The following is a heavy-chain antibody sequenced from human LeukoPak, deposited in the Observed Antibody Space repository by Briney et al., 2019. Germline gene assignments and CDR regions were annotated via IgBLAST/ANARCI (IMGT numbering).Heavy chain of an antibody. V-gene: IGHV3-21*01. CDR1: GFTFSSFS. D-gene: IGHD5-24*01. CDR3: ARARRDGYNYLDY. J-gene: IGHJ4*02. CDR2: IITSSSYI. Sequence: KPGGSLTLSCAASGFTFSSFSMNWVRQAAGEGLEWVSSIITSSSYIYYANSVKGPFTISRDNAKNSLYLQVNSLGAEDTAVYYCARARRDGYNYLDYWGQGTLVTVSS.